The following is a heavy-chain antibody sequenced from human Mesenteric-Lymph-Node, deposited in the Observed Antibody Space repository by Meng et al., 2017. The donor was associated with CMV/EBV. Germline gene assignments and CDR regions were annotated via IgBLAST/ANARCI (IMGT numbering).Heavy chain of an antibody. CDR2: IHSSGDEK. D-gene: IGHD2-21*01. CDR3: AKDRAHSTPGPLYYYYRGMDV. J-gene: IGHJ6*02. Sequence: GESLKISCAASGFTFSSYSMNWVRQAPGKGLEWVTFIHSSGDEKYYADSVQGRFTISRDDSTNTVYLQMISLRAEDSAVYYCAKDRAHSTPGPLYYYYRGMDVWGQGTTVTVSS. V-gene: IGHV3-30*02. CDR1: GFTFSSYS.